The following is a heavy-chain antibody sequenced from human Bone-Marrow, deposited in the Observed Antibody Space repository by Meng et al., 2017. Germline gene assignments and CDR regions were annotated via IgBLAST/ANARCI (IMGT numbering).Heavy chain of an antibody. J-gene: IGHJ4*02. CDR3: ARDGTSWYFFDY. D-gene: IGHD1-1*01. Sequence: QLQLQQSGPGLVKPSQTLSLTCAIPGDSVSSNSATWNWIRQSPSRGLEWLGRTYYRSRWYSDYAVSVQSRITINPDTSKNQFSLQLNSLTPEDSAVYYCARDGTSWYFFDYWGQGTLVTVSS. CDR2: TYYRSRWYS. CDR1: GDSVSSNSAT. V-gene: IGHV6-1*01.